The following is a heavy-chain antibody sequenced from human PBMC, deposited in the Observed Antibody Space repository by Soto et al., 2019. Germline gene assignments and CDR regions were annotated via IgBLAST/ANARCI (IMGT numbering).Heavy chain of an antibody. Sequence: SETLSLTCAVSSDSISSGYYCDWSRQPPRQGLEWIGSIFNSGTPNYNPSLKSRLTISIATVKAQFSLKLTSVTDTDTAVYYCARRWSRSCSALPSSHSWGRGILVTVSS. J-gene: IGHJ4*02. CDR1: SDSISSGYY. V-gene: IGHV4-38-2*01. CDR2: IFNSGTP. D-gene: IGHD2-15*01. CDR3: ARRWSRSCSALPSSHS.